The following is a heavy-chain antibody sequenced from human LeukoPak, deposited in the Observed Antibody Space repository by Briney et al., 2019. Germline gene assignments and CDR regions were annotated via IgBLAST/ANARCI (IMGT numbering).Heavy chain of an antibody. V-gene: IGHV4-4*07. CDR2: IYTSGST. CDR3: ARERERGTGINWFDP. J-gene: IGHJ5*02. D-gene: IGHD1-1*01. CDR1: GGSISSYY. Sequence: SETLSLTCTVSGGSISSYYWSWIRQPAGKGLEWIGRIYTSGSTNYNPSLKSRVTMSVDTSKNQFSLKLSSVTAADTAVYYCARERERGTGINWFDPWGQGTLVTVSS.